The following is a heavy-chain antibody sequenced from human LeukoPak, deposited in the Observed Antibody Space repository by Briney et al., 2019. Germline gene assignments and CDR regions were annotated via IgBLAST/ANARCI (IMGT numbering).Heavy chain of an antibody. D-gene: IGHD3-22*01. CDR3: ARHAGYDSSGYTHNYYFDY. CDR1: GGSISSSSYY. J-gene: IGHJ4*02. CDR2: IYYSGST. V-gene: IGHV4-39*01. Sequence: PSETLSLTCTVSGGSISSSSYYWGWIRQPTGKGLEWIGSIYYSGSTYYNPSLKSRVTISVDTSKNQFSLKLSSVTAADMAVYYCARHAGYDSSGYTHNYYFDYWGQGTLVTVSS.